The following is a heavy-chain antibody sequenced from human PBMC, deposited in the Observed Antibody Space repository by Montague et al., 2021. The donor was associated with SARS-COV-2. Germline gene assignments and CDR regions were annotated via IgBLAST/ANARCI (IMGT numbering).Heavy chain of an antibody. J-gene: IGHJ4*02. CDR3: SRTYRGTFDF. V-gene: IGHV4-34*01. CDR1: GGSFSAYY. Sequence: SETLSLTCAVYGGSFSAYYWSWIRQPPGRGLEWIGEINHSGTTNYKSSLESRLSMSVDKSKNQFSLNLSSVTAADTAVYFCSRTYRGTFDFWGQGILVTVSS. CDR2: INHSGTT. D-gene: IGHD1-7*01.